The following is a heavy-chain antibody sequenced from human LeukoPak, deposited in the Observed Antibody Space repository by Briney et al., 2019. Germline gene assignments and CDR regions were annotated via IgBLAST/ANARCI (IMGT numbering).Heavy chain of an antibody. CDR1: GFTFSSYA. J-gene: IGHJ4*02. CDR2: ISGSGGIT. V-gene: IGHV3-23*01. CDR3: AKGPYSYGYGMGY. D-gene: IGHD5-18*01. Sequence: GGSLRLSCAASGFTFSSYAMSWVRQAPGKGLEWVSAISGSGGITYYADSVKGRFTISRDNSKHTLYLQMNSLRAEDTAVYYCAKGPYSYGYGMGYWGQGTLVTVSS.